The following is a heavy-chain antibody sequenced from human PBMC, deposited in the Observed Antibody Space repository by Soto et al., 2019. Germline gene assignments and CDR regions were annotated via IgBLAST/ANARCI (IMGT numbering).Heavy chain of an antibody. D-gene: IGHD4-17*01. Sequence: PSETLSLTCTVSGGSISSYYWSWIRQPPGKGLEWIGYIYYSGSTNYNPSLKSRVTISVDRSKNQFSLKLSSVTAADTAVYYCARASTTVTTLDYWGQGTPVTVSS. V-gene: IGHV4-59*12. CDR3: ARASTTVTTLDY. CDR2: IYYSGST. CDR1: GGSISSYY. J-gene: IGHJ4*02.